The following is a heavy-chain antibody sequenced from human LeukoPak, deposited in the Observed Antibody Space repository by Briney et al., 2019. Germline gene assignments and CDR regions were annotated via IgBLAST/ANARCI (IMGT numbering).Heavy chain of an antibody. CDR2: IYTSGST. Sequence: SETLSLTCTVSGGSISSGSYYWSWIRQPAGKGLEWIGRIYTSGSTNYNPSLKSRVTISVDTSKNQFSLKLSSVTAADTAVYYCARRGVDSWIQLWLRPGGPFDYWGQGTLVTVSS. D-gene: IGHD5-18*01. CDR1: GGSISSGSYY. V-gene: IGHV4-61*02. CDR3: ARRGVDSWIQLWLRPGGPFDY. J-gene: IGHJ4*02.